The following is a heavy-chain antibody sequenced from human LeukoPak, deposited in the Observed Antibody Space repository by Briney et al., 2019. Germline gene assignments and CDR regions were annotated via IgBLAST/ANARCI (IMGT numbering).Heavy chain of an antibody. J-gene: IGHJ5*02. CDR2: INPNSGGT. V-gene: IGHV1-2*02. Sequence: ASVKVSCKTSGYSFTDYYMHWVRQAPGQGLEWMGWINPNSGGTSSAQKFQGRVTMTRDTSITTVYMEVSWLTSDDTAIYYCARVPKGNWFDPWGQGTLVTVSS. CDR3: ARVPKGNWFDP. CDR1: GYSFTDYY.